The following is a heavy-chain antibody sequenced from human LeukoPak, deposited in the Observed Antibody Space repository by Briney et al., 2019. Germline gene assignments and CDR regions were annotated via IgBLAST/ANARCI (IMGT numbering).Heavy chain of an antibody. V-gene: IGHV4-39*01. CDR2: IYSGGST. Sequence: SETLSLTCTVSGASISSSGYYWGWIRQPPGKGLEWIGTIYSGGSTHYNPSLKSRVTISVDTSRNQFSLRLTSVTDADTAVYYCALPRRDGYNPFDSWGQGTLVTVSS. CDR3: ALPRRDGYNPFDS. CDR1: GASISSSGYY. J-gene: IGHJ4*02. D-gene: IGHD5-24*01.